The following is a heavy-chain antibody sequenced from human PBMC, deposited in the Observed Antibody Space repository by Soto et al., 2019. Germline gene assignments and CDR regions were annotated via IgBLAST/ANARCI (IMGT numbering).Heavy chain of an antibody. CDR2: IRSKANSYAT. V-gene: IGHV3-73*01. J-gene: IGHJ6*03. CDR1: GFTFSGSA. Sequence: GGSLRLSCAASGFTFSGSAMHWVRQASGKGLEWVGRIRSKANSYATAYAASVKGRFTISRDDSKNTAYLQMNSLKTEDTAVYYCTRNRLPDYYYYYMDVWGKGITVTVS. CDR3: TRNRLPDYYYYYMDV.